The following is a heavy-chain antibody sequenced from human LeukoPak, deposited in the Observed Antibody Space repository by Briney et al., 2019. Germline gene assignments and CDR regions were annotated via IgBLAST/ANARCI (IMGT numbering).Heavy chain of an antibody. CDR1: GFTFSSYG. CDR3: VKNNDFWSGFFDY. J-gene: IGHJ4*02. V-gene: IGHV3-30*02. D-gene: IGHD3-3*01. CDR2: IRYDGSNK. Sequence: PGGSLRLSCAASGFTFSSYGMHWVRQAPGKGLEWVAFIRYDGSNKYYADSVKGRFTISRDNSKNTLYLRMNSLRAEDTAVYYCVKNNDFWSGFFDYWGQGTLVTVSS.